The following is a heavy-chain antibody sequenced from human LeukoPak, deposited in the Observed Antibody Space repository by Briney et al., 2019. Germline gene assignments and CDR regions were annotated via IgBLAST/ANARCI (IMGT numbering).Heavy chain of an antibody. Sequence: ASMKVSCKASGYTFTSYAMHWVRQAPGQRLEWMGWINAGNGNTKYSQKFQGRVTITRDTSASTAYMELSSLRSEDTAVYYCARVGSITGVLSPPGYWGQGTLVTVSS. D-gene: IGHD1-20*01. J-gene: IGHJ4*02. CDR1: GYTFTSYA. CDR3: ARVGSITGVLSPPGY. V-gene: IGHV1-3*01. CDR2: INAGNGNT.